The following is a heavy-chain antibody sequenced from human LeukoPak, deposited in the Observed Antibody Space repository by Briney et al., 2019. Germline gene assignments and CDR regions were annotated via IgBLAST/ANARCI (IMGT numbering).Heavy chain of an antibody. Sequence: GGSLRLSCAASGFSFSSYWMSWVRQAPGKGLEWVANIKQDGREKYYVDSVKGRFTISKDNAKNSLYLQMNSLRAEDTAVYYCARVEDYDILTGFDYWGQGTLVTVSS. CDR1: GFSFSSYW. D-gene: IGHD3-9*01. J-gene: IGHJ4*02. CDR2: IKQDGREK. CDR3: ARVEDYDILTGFDY. V-gene: IGHV3-7*01.